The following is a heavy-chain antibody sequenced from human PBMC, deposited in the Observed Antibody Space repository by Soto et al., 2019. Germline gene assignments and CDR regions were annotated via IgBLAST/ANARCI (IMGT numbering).Heavy chain of an antibody. J-gene: IGHJ4*02. CDR1: GGTFSSYA. D-gene: IGHD3-16*01. V-gene: IGHV1-69*13. CDR3: ASPEGGAQPFAFDY. Sequence: SVKVSCKASGGTFSSYAISWVRQAPGQGLEWMGGIIPIFGTANYAQKFQGRVTITADESTSTAYMELSSLRSEDTAVYYCASPEGGAQPFAFDYWGQGTLVTVS. CDR2: IIPIFGTA.